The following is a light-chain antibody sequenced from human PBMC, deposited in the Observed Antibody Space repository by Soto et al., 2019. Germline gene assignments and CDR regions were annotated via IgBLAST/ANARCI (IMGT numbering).Light chain of an antibody. J-gene: IGKJ3*01. V-gene: IGKV3D-15*01. CDR2: GAS. Sequence: EIVMTQSPATLSVSPGERATLSCRASQSVSSNLAWYQQKPGQAPRLLIYGASTRATGIPARFSGSGSGTEFTLIISSLQSEDVAVYYCQQYNNWPFTFGPGTKVDIK. CDR3: QQYNNWPFT. CDR1: QSVSSN.